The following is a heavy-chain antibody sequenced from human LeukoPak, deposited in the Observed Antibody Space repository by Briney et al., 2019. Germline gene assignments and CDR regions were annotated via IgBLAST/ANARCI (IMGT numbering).Heavy chain of an antibody. CDR3: LLTGYYLYYFDY. Sequence: PSETLSLTCTVSGGSISSSSYYWGWIRQPPWKGLEWIGSIYYSGSTYYNPSLKSQVTISVDTSKNQFSLKLSSVTAADTAVYYCLLTGYYLYYFDYWGQGTLVTVSS. V-gene: IGHV4-39*01. J-gene: IGHJ4*02. D-gene: IGHD3-9*01. CDR2: IYYSGST. CDR1: GGSISSSSYY.